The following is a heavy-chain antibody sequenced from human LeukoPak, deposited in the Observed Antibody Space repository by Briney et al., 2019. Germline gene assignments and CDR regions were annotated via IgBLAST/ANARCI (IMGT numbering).Heavy chain of an antibody. V-gene: IGHV1-46*01. CDR3: ARDASLGRGSYPDY. J-gene: IGHJ4*02. D-gene: IGHD1-26*01. Sequence: ASVKVSCKASGYTFPTYYMHWVRQAPGQGLEWMGIINPSGGGTRYAQKFQGRVTMTRDMSTNTVYMELSSLRSEDTAVYYRARDASLGRGSYPDYWGQGTLVTVSS. CDR1: GYTFPTYY. CDR2: INPSGGGT.